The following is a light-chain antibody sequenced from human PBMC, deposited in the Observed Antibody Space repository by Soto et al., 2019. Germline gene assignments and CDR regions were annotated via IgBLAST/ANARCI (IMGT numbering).Light chain of an antibody. V-gene: IGKV3-15*01. CDR2: GAS. CDR3: QQRSQWPPMT. J-gene: IGKJ5*01. Sequence: EIAMTQSPATLSVSPGERATLSCRASQSVSSSLAWYQQKPGQAPRLLIYGASTRATGVPARFSGSGSGTDFSLTISSLEPEDVAVYYCQQRSQWPPMTFGQGTRLEIK. CDR1: QSVSSS.